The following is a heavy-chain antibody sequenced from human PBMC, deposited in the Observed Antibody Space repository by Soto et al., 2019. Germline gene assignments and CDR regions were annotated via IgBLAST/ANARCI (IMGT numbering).Heavy chain of an antibody. CDR1: GFTFSSYA. V-gene: IGHV3-23*01. D-gene: IGHD3-3*01. Sequence: PGGSLRLSCAASGFTFSSYAMSWVRQAPGKGLEWVSAISGSGGSTYYADSVKGRFTISRDNSKNTLYLQMNSLRAEDTAVYYCAKGHYDFWSGYSDYYYYYMDVWGKGTTVTVSS. CDR3: AKGHYDFWSGYSDYYYYYMDV. CDR2: ISGSGGST. J-gene: IGHJ6*03.